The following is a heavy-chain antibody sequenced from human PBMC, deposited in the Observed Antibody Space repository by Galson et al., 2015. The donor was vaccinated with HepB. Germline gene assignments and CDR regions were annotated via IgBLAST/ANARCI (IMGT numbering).Heavy chain of an antibody. CDR3: ARDGSYKTDY. CDR1: GFTFSTYV. Sequence: SLRLACAASGFTFSTYVMHWVRQPPGKGLEWVAIMWGDGVNEKYADSVKGRFTISRDNSKNTLYLQMNSLRADDTAVYYCARDGSYKTDYWGQGTLVIVSS. D-gene: IGHD1-1*01. J-gene: IGHJ4*02. CDR2: MWGDGVNE. V-gene: IGHV3-33*01.